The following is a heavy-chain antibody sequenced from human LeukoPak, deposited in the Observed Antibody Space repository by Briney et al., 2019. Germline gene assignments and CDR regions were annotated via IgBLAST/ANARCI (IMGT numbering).Heavy chain of an antibody. CDR3: AELGITMIGGV. J-gene: IGHJ6*04. D-gene: IGHD3-10*02. V-gene: IGHV3-48*03. CDR1: GFTLSSYE. Sequence: GGSLRLSCAASGFTLSSYEMNWVRQAPGKGLEWVSYITSGGSTIYYADFVKGRFTISRDNARNSLYLQMNSLRAEDTAVYYCAELGITMIGGVWGKGTTVTISS. CDR2: ITSGGSTI.